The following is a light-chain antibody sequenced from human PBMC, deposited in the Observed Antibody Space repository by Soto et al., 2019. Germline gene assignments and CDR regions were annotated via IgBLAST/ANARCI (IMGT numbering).Light chain of an antibody. J-gene: IGKJ5*01. CDR2: GVS. CDR1: QSVSSSS. CDR3: QQYHNTPIT. Sequence: EIVLTQSPGTLRLSPGERATLSCRASQSVSSSSLAWYQQIPGQAPRLLIYGVSSRAAGIPDRFSGCGSGTDFTLTINRLEPEDFAVYYCQQYHNTPITFGQGTRLEIK. V-gene: IGKV3-20*01.